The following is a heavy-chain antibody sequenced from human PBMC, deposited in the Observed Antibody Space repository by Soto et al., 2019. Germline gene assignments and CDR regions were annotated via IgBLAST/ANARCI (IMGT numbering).Heavy chain of an antibody. D-gene: IGHD2-21*01. V-gene: IGHV3-33*01. CDR2: IWYDGSVK. CDR1: VFSFGTYG. J-gene: IGHJ4*02. Sequence: RGALRVSCAACVFSFGTYGMHWVRQAPGKGLEWVAGIWYDGSVKTYADSVKGRFSISRDNSQNTVYLQMNTLRAGDTAVYYCARADCGGQCPCDYWGQGTMVTVSS. CDR3: ARADCGGQCPCDY.